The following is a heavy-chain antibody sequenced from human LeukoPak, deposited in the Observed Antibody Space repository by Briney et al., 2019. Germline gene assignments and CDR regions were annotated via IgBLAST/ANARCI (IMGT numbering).Heavy chain of an antibody. J-gene: IGHJ4*02. CDR2: ISYDGSNK. V-gene: IGHV3-30*04. Sequence: PGGSLRLSCAASGFTFSSYAMHWVRQAPGKGLEWVAVISYDGSNKYYADSVKGRFTISRDNSKNTLYLQMNSLRAEDTAVYYCARDSTNDYGDFGYWGQGALVTVCS. CDR3: ARDSTNDYGDFGY. CDR1: GFTFSSYA. D-gene: IGHD4-17*01.